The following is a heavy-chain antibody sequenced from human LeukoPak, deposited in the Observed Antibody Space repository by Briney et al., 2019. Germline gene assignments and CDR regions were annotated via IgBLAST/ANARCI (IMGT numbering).Heavy chain of an antibody. CDR1: SGSIDTFY. D-gene: IGHD4-17*01. CDR2: IYYTGST. Sequence: SETLSLTCTVSSGSIDTFYWNWIRQPPGKGLEWLGYIYYTGSTNYNPSLKSRVTISLDTSKNQFSLRLTSVTAADSAMYYCVRVDYDHSLDYWGQGILVTVSS. CDR3: VRVDYDHSLDY. J-gene: IGHJ4*02. V-gene: IGHV4-59*01.